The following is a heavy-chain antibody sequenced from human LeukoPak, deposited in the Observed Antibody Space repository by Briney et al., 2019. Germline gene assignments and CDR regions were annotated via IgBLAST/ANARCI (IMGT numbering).Heavy chain of an antibody. CDR3: EELGITMIGGV. V-gene: IGHV3-53*01. CDR2: IYSGCST. J-gene: IGHJ6*01. D-gene: IGHD3-10*02. CDR1: AFTVSSNY. Sequence: GGSLSLYCAASAFTVSSNYMSWVRQAPGKGLELGSVIYSGCSTNYAGSVKGRFTISRENSKNALYLQMNSLRAEDTAVYYCEELGITMIGGVWGKGTTVTISS.